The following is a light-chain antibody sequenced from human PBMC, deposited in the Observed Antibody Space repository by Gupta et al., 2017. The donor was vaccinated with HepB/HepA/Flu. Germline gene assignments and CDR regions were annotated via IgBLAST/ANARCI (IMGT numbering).Light chain of an antibody. CDR2: DAT. V-gene: IGKV3-11*01. J-gene: IGKJ2*04. Sequence: EIVLTQSPATLSLSPGERATLSCRASQSSSNFLAWYQHKPGQAPRLLIYDATNRATGIPARFSGSGSGTDFTLTISSLEPEDFAVYYCQQRSNWPRGSFGQGTRLELK. CDR1: QSSSNF. CDR3: QQRSNWPRGS.